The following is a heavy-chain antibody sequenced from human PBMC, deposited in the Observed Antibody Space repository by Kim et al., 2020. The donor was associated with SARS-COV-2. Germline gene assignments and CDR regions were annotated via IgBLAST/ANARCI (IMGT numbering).Heavy chain of an antibody. D-gene: IGHD1-1*01. CDR3: ARTRPNQGFDY. J-gene: IGHJ4*02. Sequence: KDSAVSGKSRITINPDTSKNQFSLHLDSVTPEDTAVYFCARTRPNQGFDYWGQGTLVTVSS. CDR2: K. V-gene: IGHV6-1*01.